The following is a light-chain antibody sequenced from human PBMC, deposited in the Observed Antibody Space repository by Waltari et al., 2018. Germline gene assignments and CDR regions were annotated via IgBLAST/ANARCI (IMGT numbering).Light chain of an antibody. CDR3: AAWDDSLNGWV. V-gene: IGLV1-44*01. J-gene: IGLJ3*02. CDR1: SSNLGSNT. CDR2: SNK. Sequence: QSVLTQPPSASGTPGQRVTIPCSGSSSNLGSNTVNWYQQLPGTAPKLLIYSNKQRPSGVPDRFSGSKSGTSASLAISGLQSEDEADYYCAAWDDSLNGWVFGGGTKLTVL.